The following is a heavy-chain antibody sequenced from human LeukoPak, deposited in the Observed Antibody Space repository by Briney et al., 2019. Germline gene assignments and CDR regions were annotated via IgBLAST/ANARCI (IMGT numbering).Heavy chain of an antibody. CDR2: INSDGSST. CDR1: GFTFSSYW. Sequence: GGSLRLSCAASGFTFSSYWMHWVRQAPGKGLVWVSRINSDGSSTSYADSVKGRFTISRGNAKNTLYLQMNSLRAEDTAVYYCARDLKRYCSGGSCYSAWFDPWGQGTLVTVSS. D-gene: IGHD2-15*01. J-gene: IGHJ5*02. CDR3: ARDLKRYCSGGSCYSAWFDP. V-gene: IGHV3-74*01.